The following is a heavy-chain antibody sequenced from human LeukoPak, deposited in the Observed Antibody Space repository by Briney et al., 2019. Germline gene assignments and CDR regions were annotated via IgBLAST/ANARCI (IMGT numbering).Heavy chain of an antibody. V-gene: IGHV3-7*01. CDR3: AKDKRQGELLDY. CDR1: GFTFSSYW. CDR2: IKQDGSEK. Sequence: PGGSLRLFCAASGFTFSSYWMSWVRQAPGKGLEWVANIKQDGSEKYYVDSVKGRFTISRDNSKNTLYLQMNSLRAEDTAVYYCAKDKRQGELLDYWGQGTLVTVSS. D-gene: IGHD1-26*01. J-gene: IGHJ4*02.